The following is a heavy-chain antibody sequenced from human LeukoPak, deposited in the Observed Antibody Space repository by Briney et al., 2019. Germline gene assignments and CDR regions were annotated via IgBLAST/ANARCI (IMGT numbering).Heavy chain of an antibody. Sequence: GGSLRLSCAASGFTFSSYGMHWVRQAPGKGLEWVAFIRYDGSNKYYADSVKGRFTISRDNSKNTLYLQMNSLRAEDTAVYYCAKDPGGLEYNWNYFHYWGQGTLVTVSS. CDR3: AKDPGGLEYNWNYFHY. D-gene: IGHD1-20*01. CDR2: IRYDGSNK. V-gene: IGHV3-30*02. CDR1: GFTFSSYG. J-gene: IGHJ4*02.